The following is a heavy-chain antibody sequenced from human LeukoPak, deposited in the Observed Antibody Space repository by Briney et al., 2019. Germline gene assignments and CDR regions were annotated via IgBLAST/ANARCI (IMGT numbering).Heavy chain of an antibody. CDR2: IRGSGDRT. CDR1: GFTFSSYA. V-gene: IGHV3-23*01. J-gene: IGHJ3*02. D-gene: IGHD5-18*01. CDR3: ARARSSYGYGDAFDI. Sequence: GGSLRLSCAASGFTFSSYAMSWVRQAPGRGLEWVSAIRGSGDRTHYAGSVKGRFTIPRDNSKHTLYLQMNSLRAEDTAVYYCARARSSYGYGDAFDIWGQGTMVTVSS.